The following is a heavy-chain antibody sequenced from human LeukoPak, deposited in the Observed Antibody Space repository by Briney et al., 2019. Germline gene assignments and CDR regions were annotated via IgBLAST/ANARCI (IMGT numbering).Heavy chain of an antibody. Sequence: KPGGSLRLSCAASGFTFSSYTMNWVRQAPGKGLEWVSSISSSSSYIYYADSVKGRFTISRDNAKNSLYLQMNSLRAEDTAVYYCARGPGITMIVVVITKVGNWFDPWGQATLVTVSS. CDR1: GFTFSSYT. J-gene: IGHJ5*02. D-gene: IGHD3-22*01. CDR2: ISSSSSYI. CDR3: ARGPGITMIVVVITKVGNWFDP. V-gene: IGHV3-21*01.